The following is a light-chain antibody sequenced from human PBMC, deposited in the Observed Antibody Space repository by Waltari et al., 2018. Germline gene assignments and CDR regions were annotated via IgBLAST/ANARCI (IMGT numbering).Light chain of an antibody. J-gene: IGLJ2*01. Sequence: FILTQPHSVSESPGKTVTISCTRSSGNIATNYVQWYQQRPGGPPTPVIYEDTPRPSEVPGPLSGSLDSSSNSAFLTISGLITEDEADYYCQSYDLNSRVVFGGRTKLTVL. CDR2: EDT. CDR1: SGNIATNY. CDR3: QSYDLNSRVV. V-gene: IGLV6-57*01.